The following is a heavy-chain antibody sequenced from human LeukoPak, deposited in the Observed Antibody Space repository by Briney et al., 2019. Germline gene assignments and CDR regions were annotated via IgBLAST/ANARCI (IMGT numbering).Heavy chain of an antibody. CDR2: VNWNGGST. J-gene: IGHJ5*02. CDR3: ARDEVGATTREVWFDP. D-gene: IGHD1-26*01. V-gene: IGHV3-20*04. Sequence: GGSLRLSCAASGFTFDDYGMSWVRQAPGRGLEWVSGVNWNGGSTGYAESVKGRFTISRDNAKNSLSLQMNSLRAEDTALYYCARDEVGATTREVWFDPWGQGTLVTVSS. CDR1: GFTFDDYG.